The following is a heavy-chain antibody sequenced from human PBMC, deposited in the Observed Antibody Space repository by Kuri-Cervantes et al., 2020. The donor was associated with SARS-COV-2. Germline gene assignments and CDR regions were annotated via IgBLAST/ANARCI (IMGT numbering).Heavy chain of an antibody. CDR3: ARGGPITIFGVVTKRFDY. D-gene: IGHD3-3*01. J-gene: IGHJ4*02. CDR1: EYTFTGYY. Sequence: ASAKVSCKASEYTFTGYYMHWVRQAPGQGLEWMGWINPNSGGTNYAQKFQGRVTMTRDTSISTAYMELSRLRSDDTAVYYCARGGPITIFGVVTKRFDYWGQGTLVTVSS. CDR2: INPNSGGT. V-gene: IGHV1-2*02.